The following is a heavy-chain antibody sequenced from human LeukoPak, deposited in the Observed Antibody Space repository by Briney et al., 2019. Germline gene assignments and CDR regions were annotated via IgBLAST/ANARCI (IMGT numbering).Heavy chain of an antibody. V-gene: IGHV3-74*01. CDR1: GFTFSSYW. D-gene: IGHD5-24*01. Sequence: GGSLRLSCAASGFTFSSYWMHWVRQAPGKGLVWVSRINSDGSSTSYADSVKGRFTISRDNSKNTPYLQMNSLRAEDTAVYYCARELDGYNNPFDYWGQGTLVTVSS. CDR3: ARELDGYNNPFDY. J-gene: IGHJ4*02. CDR2: INSDGSST.